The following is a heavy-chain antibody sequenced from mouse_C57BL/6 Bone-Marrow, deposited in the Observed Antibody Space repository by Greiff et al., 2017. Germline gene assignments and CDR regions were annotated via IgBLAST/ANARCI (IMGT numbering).Heavy chain of an antibody. D-gene: IGHD3-2*02. CDR1: GYTFTDYY. Sequence: EVQLQQSGPELVKPGASVKISCKASGYTFTDYYMNWVKQSHGKSLEWIGDINPNNGGTSYTQKFKGKATLTVDQSSSTAYMELRSLTSEDSAVYYCARQRQLSPPYCYAMDYWGQGTSVTVSS. CDR3: ARQRQLSPPYCYAMDY. CDR2: INPNNGGT. J-gene: IGHJ4*01. V-gene: IGHV1-26*01.